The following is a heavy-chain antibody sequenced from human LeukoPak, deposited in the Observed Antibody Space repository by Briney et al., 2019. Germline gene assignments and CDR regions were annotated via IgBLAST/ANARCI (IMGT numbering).Heavy chain of an antibody. D-gene: IGHD2-8*01. CDR2: ISSSGSTI. CDR1: GFTFSDYY. J-gene: IGHJ4*02. V-gene: IGHV3-11*04. Sequence: GGSLRLSCAASGFTFSDYYMSWIRQAPGKGLEWVSYISSSGSTIYYADSVKGRFTIFRDNAKNSLYLQMNSLRAEDTAVYYCARDFPADIVLMVYGFDYWGQGTLVTVSS. CDR3: ARDFPADIVLMVYGFDY.